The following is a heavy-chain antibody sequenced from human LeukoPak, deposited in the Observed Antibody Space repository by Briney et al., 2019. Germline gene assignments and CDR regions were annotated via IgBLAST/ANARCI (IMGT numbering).Heavy chain of an antibody. CDR2: IKSRTDGGTT. CDR3: TTDATPLLFLEWLGEDSYYVDV. D-gene: IGHD3-3*01. J-gene: IGHJ6*03. CDR1: GLTFTNAW. Sequence: KPGGSLRLSCAASGLTFTNAWMSWVRQAPGKGLEWVGRIKSRTDGGTTDYAAPVKGRFTISRDDSKNTLYLQMNSLKTEDTAVYYCTTDATPLLFLEWLGEDSYYVDVWGKGTTVAVSS. V-gene: IGHV3-15*01.